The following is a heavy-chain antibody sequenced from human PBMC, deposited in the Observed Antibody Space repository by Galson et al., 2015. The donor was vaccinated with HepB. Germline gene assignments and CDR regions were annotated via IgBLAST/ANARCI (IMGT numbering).Heavy chain of an antibody. CDR1: GFIFNDHY. J-gene: IGHJ4*02. V-gene: IGHV3-72*01. D-gene: IGHD6-13*01. CDR2: TRNRIYSYTT. CDR3: ASSYSSRWSYFDF. Sequence: SLRLSCAVSGFIFNDHYIDWVRQAPGKGLEWVGRTRNRIYSYTTEYAASVKGRFTISRDDSKNSLYLQMSSLKTEDTAVYYCASSYSSRWSYFDFWGQGTLVTVSS.